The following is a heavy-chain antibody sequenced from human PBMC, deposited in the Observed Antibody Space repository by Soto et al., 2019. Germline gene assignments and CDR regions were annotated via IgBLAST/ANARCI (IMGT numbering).Heavy chain of an antibody. J-gene: IGHJ4*02. CDR1: GYSFTSYW. CDR2: IYPGDSDT. CDR3: ARHSDDILTGYYKPFDY. V-gene: IGHV5-51*01. Sequence: GESLKISCKGSGYSFTSYWIGWVRQMPGKGLEWMGAIYPGDSDTRYSPSFQGQVTISADKSISTAYLQWSSLKASDTAMYYCARHSDDILTGYYKPFDYWGQGTLVTVSS. D-gene: IGHD3-9*01.